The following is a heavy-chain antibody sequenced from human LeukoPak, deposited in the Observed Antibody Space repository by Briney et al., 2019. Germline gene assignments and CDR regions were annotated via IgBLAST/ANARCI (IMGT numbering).Heavy chain of an antibody. Sequence: GGSLRLSCAASGFPFTNAWMSWVRQAPGKGLEWVGRIKSRSDGETTDLAAPVKGRFTISRDDSKNTVYLQMDSLKTEDTAVYSCTIEDLRNSWGPGTLVTVSS. V-gene: IGHV3-15*01. J-gene: IGHJ4*02. CDR1: GFPFTNAW. D-gene: IGHD5-12*01. CDR2: IKSRSDGETT. CDR3: TIEDLRNS.